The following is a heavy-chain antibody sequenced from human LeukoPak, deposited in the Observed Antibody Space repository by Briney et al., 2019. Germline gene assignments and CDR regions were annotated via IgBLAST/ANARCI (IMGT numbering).Heavy chain of an antibody. CDR2: INPNSGGT. CDR3: ARQLRWDQYYFDY. V-gene: IGHV1-2*02. Sequence: ASVKVSCKASGYSFTGYYIHWVRQAPGQGLEWMGWINPNSGGTNYAQKFQGRVTMTRDTSISTAYMELSRLRSDDTAVYYCARQLRWDQYYFDYWGQGTLVTVSS. J-gene: IGHJ4*02. D-gene: IGHD4-23*01. CDR1: GYSFTGYY.